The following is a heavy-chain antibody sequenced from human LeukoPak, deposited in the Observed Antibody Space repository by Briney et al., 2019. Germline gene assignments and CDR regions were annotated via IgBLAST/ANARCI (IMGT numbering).Heavy chain of an antibody. CDR1: GFTVSSNY. CDR3: ATHTAMDPGGASDY. V-gene: IGHV3-66*01. Sequence: GGSLRLSCAASGFTVSSNYISWVRQAPGKGLEWVSVIYSGGSTYYADSVKGRFTISRDNSKNTLYLQMNSLRAEDTAVYYCATHTAMDPGGASDYWGQGTLVTVSS. CDR2: IYSGGST. J-gene: IGHJ4*02. D-gene: IGHD5-18*01.